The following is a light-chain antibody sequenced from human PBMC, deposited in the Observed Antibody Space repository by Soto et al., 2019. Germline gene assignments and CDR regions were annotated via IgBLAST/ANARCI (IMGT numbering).Light chain of an antibody. J-gene: IGKJ2*01. CDR3: QLYGSSPPRYT. CDR2: AAS. Sequence: EIVLTQSPGTLYLSPGERATLSCRASQSVSSNYLAWYQQKRGQAPRLLIYAASARATGIPDRFSGSGYGTDFTLTISRLEPEDFAVYFCQLYGSSPPRYTFAQGTKLEIK. V-gene: IGKV3-20*01. CDR1: QSVSSNY.